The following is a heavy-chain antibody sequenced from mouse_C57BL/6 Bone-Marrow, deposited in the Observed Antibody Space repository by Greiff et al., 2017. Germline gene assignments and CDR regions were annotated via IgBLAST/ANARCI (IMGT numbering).Heavy chain of an antibody. V-gene: IGHV5-4*01. CDR2: ISDGGSYT. CDR1: GFTFSSYA. CDR3: ARETGY. Sequence: EVKLMESGGGLVKPGGSLKLSCAASGFTFSSYAMSWVRQTPEKRLEWVATISDGGSYTYYPDNVKGRFPISRDNAKNNLYLQMSHLKSEDTAMYYCARETGYWGQGTTLTVSS. J-gene: IGHJ2*01.